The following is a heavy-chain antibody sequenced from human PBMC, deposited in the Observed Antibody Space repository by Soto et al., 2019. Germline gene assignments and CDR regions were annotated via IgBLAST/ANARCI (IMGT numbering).Heavy chain of an antibody. V-gene: IGHV5-51*01. D-gene: IGHD6-19*01. CDR3: ARLNNKPGYSRGLCDY. CDR2: IYPGDSDT. J-gene: IGHJ4*02. CDR1: GYSFTSYW. Sequence: GESLKISCKGSGYSFTSYWIGWVRQMPGKGLEWMGIIYPGDSDTKYSPSFRGQVTISADKSISTAYLQWSSLKASDTAMYYCARLNNKPGYSRGLCDYWGKGTLVTVSS.